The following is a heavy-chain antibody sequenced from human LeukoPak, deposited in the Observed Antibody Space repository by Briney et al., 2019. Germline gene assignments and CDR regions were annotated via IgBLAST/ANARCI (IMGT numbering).Heavy chain of an antibody. CDR3: ASHPGIAVLLDY. D-gene: IGHD6-19*01. J-gene: IGHJ4*02. CDR2: INPNSGGT. Sequence: ASVKVSCKASGYTFTSYGISWVRQAPGQGLEWMGWINPNSGGTNYAQKFQGRVTMTRDTSISTAYMELSRLRSDDTAVYYCASHPGIAVLLDYWGQGTLVTVSS. CDR1: GYTFTSYG. V-gene: IGHV1-2*02.